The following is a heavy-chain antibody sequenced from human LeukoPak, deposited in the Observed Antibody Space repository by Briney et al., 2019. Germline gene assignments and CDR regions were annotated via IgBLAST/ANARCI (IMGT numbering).Heavy chain of an antibody. CDR3: AKDGIDDYGDYLPDAEYFQH. D-gene: IGHD4-17*01. CDR2: ISSTATTI. J-gene: IGHJ1*01. V-gene: IGHV3-48*01. CDR1: GFTFGLYS. Sequence: GWSLRLSCAASGFTFGLYSMGWARQPRGKGLECVLFISSTATTILYADCGTGRFTISRDNSKNKLYLQMNSLRAEDTAVYYCAKDGIDDYGDYLPDAEYFQHWGQGTLVTVSS.